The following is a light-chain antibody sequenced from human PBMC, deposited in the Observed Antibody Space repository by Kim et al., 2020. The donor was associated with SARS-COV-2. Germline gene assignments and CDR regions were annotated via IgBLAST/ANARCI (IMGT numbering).Light chain of an antibody. V-gene: IGLV2-8*01. Sequence: GPSVPIARPGARGDFGGYNYVAWYQQHPGKAPNLVIYAVSKRPSGVPDRFSGSKSGNTASLTVSGLQAEDEADYYCSSYAGSNNLVFGGGTQLTVL. CDR1: RGDFGGYNY. CDR3: SSYAGSNNLV. CDR2: AVS. J-gene: IGLJ2*01.